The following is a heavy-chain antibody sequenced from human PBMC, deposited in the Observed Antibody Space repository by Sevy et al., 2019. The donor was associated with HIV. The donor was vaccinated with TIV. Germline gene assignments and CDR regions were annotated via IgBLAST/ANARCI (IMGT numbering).Heavy chain of an antibody. J-gene: IGHJ4*02. D-gene: IGHD1-26*01. CDR3: ARGSRGTFGY. CDR2: INTDGKMT. V-gene: IGHV3-74*01. CDR1: GLTLTNYW. Sequence: GGSLRLSCAASGLTLTNYWMHWVRQAPGKGLVWVSHINTDGKMTRYADFVKCQFTISRDNAKNTLYLQMNSLRDEDTAVYYCARGSRGTFGYWGQGTLITVSS.